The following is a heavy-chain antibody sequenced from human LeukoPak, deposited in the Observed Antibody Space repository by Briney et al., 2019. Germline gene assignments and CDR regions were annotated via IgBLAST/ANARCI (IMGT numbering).Heavy chain of an antibody. CDR2: IYYSGST. CDR1: GGSISSSSYY. V-gene: IGHV4-39*01. J-gene: IGHJ4*02. CDR3: ARLSKWGFDY. D-gene: IGHD7-27*01. Sequence: PSETLSLTCTVSGGSISSSSYYWGWIRQPPGKGLEWIGSIYYSGSTYYNPSLKSRVTISVDTSKNQFSLKLSSVTAADTAVYYCARLSKWGFDYWGQGTLVTVSS.